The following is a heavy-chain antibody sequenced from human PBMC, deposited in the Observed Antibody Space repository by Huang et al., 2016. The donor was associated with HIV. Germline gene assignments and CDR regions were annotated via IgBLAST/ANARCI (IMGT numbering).Heavy chain of an antibody. V-gene: IGHV1-3*01. D-gene: IGHD3-3*01. J-gene: IGHJ4*02. CDR3: ARDPLDIRRHFDF. CDR1: GYTFSSHA. CDR2: INGGNGDT. Sequence: QLQLVQSGAEVKKPGTSVKVSCKTSGYTFSSHALHWLRQAPGQRPEWMGWINGGNGDTKYSQKFQGRVTITSDTAANIGYMELNSLLSEDTAVYYCARDPLDIRRHFDFWGQGSLVTVSS.